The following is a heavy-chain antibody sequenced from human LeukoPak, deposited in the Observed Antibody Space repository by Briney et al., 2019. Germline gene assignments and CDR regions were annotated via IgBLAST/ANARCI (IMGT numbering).Heavy chain of an antibody. Sequence: GGSLRLSCAASGFTFSSYGMHWVRQAPGKGLEWVAVISYDGSNKYYADSVKGRFTISRDNSKNTLYLQMNSLRAEDTAVYYCAKALQDTAMVYYYYMDVWGKGTTVTVSS. CDR1: GFTFSSYG. V-gene: IGHV3-30*18. CDR3: AKALQDTAMVYYYYMDV. D-gene: IGHD5-18*01. J-gene: IGHJ6*03. CDR2: ISYDGSNK.